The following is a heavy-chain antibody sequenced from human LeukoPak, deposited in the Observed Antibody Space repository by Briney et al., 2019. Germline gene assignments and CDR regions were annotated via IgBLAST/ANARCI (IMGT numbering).Heavy chain of an antibody. CDR3: AKDLGHDDVWGEGNLYDS. CDR1: GFTFSNYV. CDR2: ISDSGGRT. J-gene: IGHJ4*02. Sequence: GGSLRLSCAASGFTFSNYVMAWVRQAPGKGLEWVAVISDSGGRTDYADSAKGRFTISRDNSKNTLYLQMNSLRAEDTALYYCAKDLGHDDVWGEGNLYDSWGQGTLVTVSS. D-gene: IGHD3-16*01. V-gene: IGHV3-23*01.